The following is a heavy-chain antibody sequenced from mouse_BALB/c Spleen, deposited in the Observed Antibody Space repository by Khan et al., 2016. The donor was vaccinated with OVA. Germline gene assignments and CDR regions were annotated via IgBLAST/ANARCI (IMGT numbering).Heavy chain of an antibody. J-gene: IGHJ4*01. D-gene: IGHD2-3*01. Sequence: QVQLKESGPGLVAPSQSLSITCTVSGFSLTTYGVHWVRQPPGKGLAWLVVIWSDGSTNYNSVLKSRLSISKDNSKSQVFLKMNSLQTDDTAMYYCARWFDGYSSLYAIDYWGQGTSVTVSS. CDR1: GFSLTTYG. CDR3: ARWFDGYSSLYAIDY. CDR2: IWSDGST. V-gene: IGHV2-6*02.